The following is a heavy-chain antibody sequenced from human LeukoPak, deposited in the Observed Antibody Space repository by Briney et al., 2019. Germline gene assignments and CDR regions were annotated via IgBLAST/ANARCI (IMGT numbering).Heavy chain of an antibody. V-gene: IGHV3-23*01. CDR1: GFTFSSYA. D-gene: IGHD3-3*02. CDR2: INGGGGST. Sequence: GGSLRLSCAASGFTFSSYAMNWVRQAPGKGLEWVSVINGGGGSTYYADSVKGRFTISRDNSKNTLYLQMNSLRAEDTAVYYCAKDHPRLASIGGPNYWGQGTLVTVSS. CDR3: AKDHPRLASIGGPNY. J-gene: IGHJ4*02.